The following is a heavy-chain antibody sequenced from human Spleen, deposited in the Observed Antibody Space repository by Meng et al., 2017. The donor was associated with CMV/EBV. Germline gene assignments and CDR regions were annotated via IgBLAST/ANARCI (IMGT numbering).Heavy chain of an antibody. V-gene: IGHV3-23*03. CDR2: IYSGGSST. Sequence: GESLKISCAASGFPFNDYAMYWVRQTPGKGLEWVSVIYSGGSSTYYADSVKGRFTISRDNSKNTLYLQMNSLRAEDTAVYYCAKSRYYDSSGYLNYWGQGTLVTVSS. J-gene: IGHJ4*02. D-gene: IGHD3-22*01. CDR3: AKSRYYDSSGYLNY. CDR1: GFPFNDYA.